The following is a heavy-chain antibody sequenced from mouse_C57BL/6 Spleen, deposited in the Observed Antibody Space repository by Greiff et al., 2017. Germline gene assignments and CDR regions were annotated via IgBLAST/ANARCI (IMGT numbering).Heavy chain of an antibody. CDR2: IDPETGGT. CDR1: GYTFTDYE. D-gene: IGHD2-1*01. J-gene: IGHJ3*01. V-gene: IGHV1-15*01. CDR3: TRIYYGNPWFAY. Sequence: QVQLQQSGAELVRPGASVTLSCKASGYTFTDYEMHWVKQTPVHGLEWIGAIDPETGGTAYNQKFKGKAILTADKSSSTAYMELRSLTSEDSAVYYCTRIYYGNPWFAYWGQGTLVTVSA.